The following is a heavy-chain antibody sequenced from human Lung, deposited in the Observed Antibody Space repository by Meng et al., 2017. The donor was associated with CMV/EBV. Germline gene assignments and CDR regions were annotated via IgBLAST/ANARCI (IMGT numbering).Heavy chain of an antibody. Sequence: SLKISCTGSGFTFGDYGMSWVRQAPGKGLQWVGLIRTKVYGETTEYAASVKGRFTISRDDSKNIASLQMNSLKSEDTAVYFCTREHLLVFEVGLPVAYWGQGTXVTVSS. CDR3: TREHLLVFEVGLPVAY. V-gene: IGHV3-49*04. J-gene: IGHJ4*02. CDR1: GFTFGDYG. CDR2: IRTKVYGETT. D-gene: IGHD3-3*01.